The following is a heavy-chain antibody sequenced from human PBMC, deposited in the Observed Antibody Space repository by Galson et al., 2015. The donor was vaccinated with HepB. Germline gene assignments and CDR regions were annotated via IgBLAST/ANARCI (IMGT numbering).Heavy chain of an antibody. CDR2: IKTKIDARTT. CDR1: AFTLSHAW. D-gene: IGHD1-26*01. J-gene: IGHJ4*02. CDR3: STDVTLPSGSYGN. Sequence: LRPSRAASAFTLSHAWMSRVRHAPGNRLASVAPIKTKIDARTTDYAAPVKGRFTISRDDSKNTLYLQMDSLKTEDTAVYFCSTDVTLPSGSYGNWGQGTLVTVSS. V-gene: IGHV3-15*01.